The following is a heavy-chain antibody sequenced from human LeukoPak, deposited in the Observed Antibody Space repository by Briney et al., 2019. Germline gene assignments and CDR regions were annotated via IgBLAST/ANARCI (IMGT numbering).Heavy chain of an antibody. CDR1: GYSFTNYW. CDR3: ARHRYCTSTACYDMGGY. J-gene: IGHJ4*02. Sequence: GESLEISCKGSGYSFTNYWIGWVRQMPGKGLEWMGTIYPGDSDTRYSPSFEGQVTISADKSISTAYLQWSSLKASDTAMYYCARHRYCTSTACYDMGGYWGQGTLVTVSS. CDR2: IYPGDSDT. D-gene: IGHD2-2*01. V-gene: IGHV5-51*01.